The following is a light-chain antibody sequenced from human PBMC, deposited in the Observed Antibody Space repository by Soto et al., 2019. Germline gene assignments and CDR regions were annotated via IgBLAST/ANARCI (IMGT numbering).Light chain of an antibody. CDR2: GAS. CDR1: QTISSW. CDR3: QQSYRTPPIT. J-gene: IGKJ5*01. V-gene: IGKV1-39*01. Sequence: DIQMTQSPSTLSGSVGDRVTITCRASQTISSWLAWYQQKPGKAPKLLIYGASSLQSGVPSRFSGSGSGTDFTLTISSLQPEDFATYYCQQSYRTPPITFGQGTRLEI.